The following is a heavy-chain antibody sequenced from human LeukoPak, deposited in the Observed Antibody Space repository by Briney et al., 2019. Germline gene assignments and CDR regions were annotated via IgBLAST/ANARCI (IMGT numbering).Heavy chain of an antibody. CDR1: GGTFSSYA. J-gene: IGHJ6*03. Sequence: SVKVSCKASGGTFSSYAISWVRQAPGQGLERMGGIIPIFGTANYAQKFQGRVTITTDESTSTAYMELSSLRSEDTAVYYCASPKIQRYCSSTSCYYYYYYMDVWGKGTTVTVSS. D-gene: IGHD2-2*01. CDR3: ASPKIQRYCSSTSCYYYYYYMDV. CDR2: IIPIFGTA. V-gene: IGHV1-69*05.